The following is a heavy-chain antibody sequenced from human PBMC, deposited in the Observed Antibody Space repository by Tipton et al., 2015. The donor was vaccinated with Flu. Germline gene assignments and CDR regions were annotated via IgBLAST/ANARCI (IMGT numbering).Heavy chain of an antibody. CDR1: GGSISSDSW. CDR2: IYRTGIA. V-gene: IGHV4-4*02. J-gene: IGHJ5*02. D-gene: IGHD3-10*01. CDR3: AKPNYYNGVGGGHWFDP. Sequence: TLSLTCAVSGGSISSDSWWSWVRQPPGKGLEWIGEIYRTGIANFNPSLKDRVTISLDKSKNQFSLELSFVTAADTAMYYCAKPNYYNGVGGGHWFDPWGQGTLVTVPS.